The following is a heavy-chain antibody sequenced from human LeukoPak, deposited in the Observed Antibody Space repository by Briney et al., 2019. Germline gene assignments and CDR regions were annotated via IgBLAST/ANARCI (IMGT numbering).Heavy chain of an antibody. Sequence: GASVKVSCKASGGTFSSYAISWVRQAPGQGLEWMGRIIPILGIANYAQKFQGRVTITADKSTSTAYMELSSLRSEDTAVYYCAREGGITIFGVVPAHWFDPWGQGTLVTVSS. CDR2: IIPILGIA. D-gene: IGHD3-3*01. V-gene: IGHV1-69*04. CDR3: AREGGITIFGVVPAHWFDP. CDR1: GGTFSSYA. J-gene: IGHJ5*02.